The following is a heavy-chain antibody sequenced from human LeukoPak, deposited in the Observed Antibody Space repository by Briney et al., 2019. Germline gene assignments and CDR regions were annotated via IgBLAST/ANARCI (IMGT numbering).Heavy chain of an antibody. V-gene: IGHV3-30-3*01. Sequence: GGSLRLSCAASGFPFSRYAVHWVRQAPGKGLEWVALRSHDGGIEDYADSVKGRFTISRDNSRNTLYLQMNSLKPEDTAVYYCASSNEFYYDTSTYVDYWGQGTLVTVSS. D-gene: IGHD3-22*01. CDR2: RSHDGGIE. J-gene: IGHJ4*02. CDR3: ASSNEFYYDTSTYVDY. CDR1: GFPFSRYA.